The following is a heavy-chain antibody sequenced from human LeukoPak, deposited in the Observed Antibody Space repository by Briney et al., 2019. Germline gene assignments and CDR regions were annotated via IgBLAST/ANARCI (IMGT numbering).Heavy chain of an antibody. CDR1: GYSFTNYW. CDR2: IYPGDSDA. J-gene: IGHJ4*02. V-gene: IGHV5-51*01. CDR3: ARRRDLYSGSYYTFDY. D-gene: IGHD1-26*01. Sequence: GESLKISCKGSGYSFTNYWIGWVRQMPGKGLKWMGIIYPGDSDARYSPSFQGQVTISADKSISTAYLQWSSLKASDTAMYYCARRRDLYSGSYYTFDYWAREPWSPSPQ.